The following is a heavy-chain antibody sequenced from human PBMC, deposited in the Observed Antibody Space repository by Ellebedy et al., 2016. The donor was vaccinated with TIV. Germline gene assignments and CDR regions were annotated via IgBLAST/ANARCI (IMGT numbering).Heavy chain of an antibody. D-gene: IGHD3-10*01. CDR3: ASSVGGELLYNY. CDR1: GYTFTSYG. Sequence: ASVKVSCKASGYTFTSYGISWVRQAPGQGLEWMGWISAYNGNTNYAQKLQGRVTMTTDTSTSTAYMELRSLRSEDTAVYYCASSVGGELLYNYWGQGTLVTVSS. J-gene: IGHJ4*02. V-gene: IGHV1-18*01. CDR2: ISAYNGNT.